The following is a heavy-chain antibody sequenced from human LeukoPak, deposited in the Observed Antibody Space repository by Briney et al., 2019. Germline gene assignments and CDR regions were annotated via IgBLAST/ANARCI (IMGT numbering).Heavy chain of an antibody. D-gene: IGHD3-16*02. CDR1: GFSLSISGMR. V-gene: IGHV2-70*04. Sequence: SGPTLVNPTQTLTLTCTFSGFSLSISGMRVSWIRQPPGKALEWLARIDWDDDKFYSTSLKTRLTISKDTSKNQVVLTMTNMDPVDTATYYCARMVISSYYFDYWGQGTLVTVSS. J-gene: IGHJ4*02. CDR2: IDWDDDK. CDR3: ARMVISSYYFDY.